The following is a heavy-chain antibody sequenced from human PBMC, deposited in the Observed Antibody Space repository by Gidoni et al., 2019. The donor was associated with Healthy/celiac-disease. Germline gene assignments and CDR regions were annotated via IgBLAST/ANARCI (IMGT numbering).Heavy chain of an antibody. CDR3: AKGPWEYYYYGMDV. J-gene: IGHJ6*02. V-gene: IGHV3-23*01. CDR1: GFTFSSYA. Sequence: EVQLLESGGGLVQPGGSLRLSCAASGFTFSSYAMSWVRPVPGKGLEWGSAISGSGGSTYYADSVKGRFTISRDNSKNTLYLQMNSLRAEETAVYYCAKGPWEYYYYGMDVWGQGTTVTVSS. D-gene: IGHD1-26*01. CDR2: ISGSGGST.